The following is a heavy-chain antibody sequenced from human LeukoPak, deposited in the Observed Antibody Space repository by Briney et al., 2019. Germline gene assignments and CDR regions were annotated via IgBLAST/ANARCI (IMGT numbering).Heavy chain of an antibody. J-gene: IGHJ4*02. CDR3: ATSHQDYDFWSGYFY. Sequence: GSSVKVSCKSCGGTFSSYAISWVRQAPGQGLEWMGRIIPIFGTANYAQKFQGRVTITTDESTSTAYMELSSLRSEDTAVYYCATSHQDYDFWSGYFYWGQGTLVTVSS. D-gene: IGHD3-3*01. V-gene: IGHV1-69*05. CDR1: GGTFSSYA. CDR2: IIPIFGTA.